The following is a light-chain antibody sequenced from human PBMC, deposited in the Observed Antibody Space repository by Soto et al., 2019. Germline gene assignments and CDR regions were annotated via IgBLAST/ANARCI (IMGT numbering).Light chain of an antibody. Sequence: DIQMTQSPSSLSASVGDRVTITCRASQSISSYLNWYQQKPGKAPKLLIYAASSLQSGVPSRFSGTGSGTDFTLTISRLEPEDSAVYYCQQRNILPPVTFGQGARLENK. J-gene: IGKJ5*01. V-gene: IGKV1-39*01. CDR3: QQRNILPPVT. CDR2: AAS. CDR1: QSISSY.